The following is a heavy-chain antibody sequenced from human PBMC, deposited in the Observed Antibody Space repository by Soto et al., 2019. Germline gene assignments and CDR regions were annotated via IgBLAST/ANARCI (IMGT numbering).Heavy chain of an antibody. CDR2: IYYSGST. CDR1: GGSISSYY. D-gene: IGHD3-10*01. V-gene: IGHV4-59*08. J-gene: IGHJ5*02. CDR3: ARENMVRGVIITSWFDP. Sequence: SETLSLTCTVSGGSISSYYWSWIRQPPGKGLEWIGYIYYSGSTNYNPSLKSRVTISVDTSKNQFSLKLSSVTAADTAVYYCARENMVRGVIITSWFDPWGQGTLVTVSS.